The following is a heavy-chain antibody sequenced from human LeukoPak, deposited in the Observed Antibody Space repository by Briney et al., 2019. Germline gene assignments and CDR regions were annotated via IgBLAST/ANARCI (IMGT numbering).Heavy chain of an antibody. D-gene: IGHD2-2*01. CDR3: ARLGYCSSTSCYDDYYYYYGMDV. J-gene: IGHJ6*02. Sequence: ASVKVSCKASGYTFTSYGISWVRQAPGQGLEWMGWNSAYNGNTNYAQKLQGRVTMTTDTSTSTAYMELRSLRSDDTAVYYCARLGYCSSTSCYDDYYYYYGMDVWGQGTTVTVSS. CDR2: NSAYNGNT. CDR1: GYTFTSYG. V-gene: IGHV1-18*01.